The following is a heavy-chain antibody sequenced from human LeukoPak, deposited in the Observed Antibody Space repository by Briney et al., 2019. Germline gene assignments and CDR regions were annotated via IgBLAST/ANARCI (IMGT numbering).Heavy chain of an antibody. D-gene: IGHD6-13*01. CDR1: GYTLTELS. CDR2: FDPEDGET. Sequence: ASVKVSRKVSGYTLTELSMHWVRQAPGKGLEWIGGFDPEDGETIYAQKFQGGVTMTEDTSTDTAYMELSSLRSEDTAVYYCATRHSSSWYRINYYGMDVWGQGTTVTVSS. V-gene: IGHV1-24*01. J-gene: IGHJ6*02. CDR3: ATRHSSSWYRINYYGMDV.